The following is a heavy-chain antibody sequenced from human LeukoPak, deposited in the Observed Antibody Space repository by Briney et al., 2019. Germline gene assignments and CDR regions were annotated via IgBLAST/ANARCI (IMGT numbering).Heavy chain of an antibody. CDR3: ARLVGQLVPDY. J-gene: IGHJ4*02. CDR2: IYYSGST. V-gene: IGHV4-39*01. D-gene: IGHD6-6*01. CDR1: GGSISSSGYY. Sequence: PSETLSLTCTVSGGSISSSGYYWGWIRQPPGKWLEWIGSIYYSGSTYYNPSLKSRVTISVDTSKNQFSLKLSSVTAAVTAVYYCARLVGQLVPDYWGQGTLVTVSS.